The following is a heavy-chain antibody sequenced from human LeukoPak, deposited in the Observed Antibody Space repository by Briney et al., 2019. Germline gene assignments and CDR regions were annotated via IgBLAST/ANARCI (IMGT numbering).Heavy chain of an antibody. Sequence: SETLSLTCAVYGGSFSGYYWSWIRQPPGKGLEWIGEINHTGSTNYNTSLKSRVTLSVDTSKNQFSLKLSSVTAADTAVYYCATRTPQPRPKLVVLVAGTRGNWFDPWGQGTLVTVSS. J-gene: IGHJ5*02. CDR3: ATRTPQPRPKLVVLVAGTRGNWFDP. CDR1: GGSFSGYY. CDR2: INHTGST. D-gene: IGHD6-19*01. V-gene: IGHV4-34*01.